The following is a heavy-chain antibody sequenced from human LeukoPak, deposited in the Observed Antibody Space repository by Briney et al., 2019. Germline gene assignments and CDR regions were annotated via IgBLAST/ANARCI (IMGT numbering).Heavy chain of an antibody. J-gene: IGHJ4*02. CDR1: GGSISSYY. D-gene: IGHD6-19*01. Sequence: SETLSLTCTVSGGSISSYYWSWIRQPPGKRLEWLGYIYNIGGTNYNPSLKSRVSISVDTSKNQFSLMLTSVTAADTAVYYCAREAVAGTLDYWGQGALVTVSS. V-gene: IGHV4-59*01. CDR2: IYNIGGT. CDR3: AREAVAGTLDY.